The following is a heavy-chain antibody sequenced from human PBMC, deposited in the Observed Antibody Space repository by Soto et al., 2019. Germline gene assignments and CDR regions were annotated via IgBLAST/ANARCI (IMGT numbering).Heavy chain of an antibody. CDR1: GLTFSSTD. V-gene: IGHV3-23*01. Sequence: GGSLRLSCAASGLTFSSTDMSWVRQAPGKGLEWVSGISDSGGSTYYADSVKGRFTISRDNSKNTLYLQMNSLRAEDTAVYYCAKDESRVVVPDNWFDSWGQGTLVTVSS. J-gene: IGHJ5*01. CDR3: AKDESRVVVPDNWFDS. CDR2: ISDSGGST. D-gene: IGHD3-22*01.